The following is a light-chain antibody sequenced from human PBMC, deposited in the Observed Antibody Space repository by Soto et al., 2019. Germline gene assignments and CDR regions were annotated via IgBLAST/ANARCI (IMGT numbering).Light chain of an antibody. J-gene: IGKJ1*01. Sequence: DIQMTQSPSTLSASVGDRVTITCRASQSTSTWLAWYQQRPGKTPKLLISEASKLESGVPSRFSGSGSGTEFTLPISSLQPDDFATYYCQQYITYPYAFVQGTKVEIK. V-gene: IGKV1-5*03. CDR3: QQYITYPYA. CDR1: QSTSTW. CDR2: EAS.